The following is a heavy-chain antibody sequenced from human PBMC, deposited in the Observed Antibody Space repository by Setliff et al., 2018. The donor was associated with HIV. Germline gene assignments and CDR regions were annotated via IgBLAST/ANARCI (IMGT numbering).Heavy chain of an antibody. J-gene: IGHJ6*02. CDR2: IYTGGST. V-gene: IGHV3-53*05. D-gene: IGHD6-13*01. Sequence: AGSLRLSCAASGFTVSSHYMSWVPQAPGKGLECVSVIYTGGSTYYADSVKGRFTISRDNSKNTLFLQMNSLRPEDTAVYYCARDCRVGWVFTYGMDVWGQGTLVTVSS. CDR3: ARDCRVGWVFTYGMDV. CDR1: GFTVSSHY.